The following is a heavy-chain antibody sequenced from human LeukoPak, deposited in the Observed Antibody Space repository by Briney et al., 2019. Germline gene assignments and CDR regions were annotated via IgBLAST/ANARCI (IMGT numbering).Heavy chain of an antibody. D-gene: IGHD5-18*01. CDR2: LNPDSGAT. CDR3: ASDGYSYGYGRGGIAAAGY. V-gene: IGHV1-2*02. J-gene: IGHJ4*02. CDR1: GYSFTGYY. Sequence: ASVKVSCKASGYSFTGYYMHWVRQAPGQGPEWMGWLNPDSGATNYAQKFKGRVTMTRDTSISTAYMELSSLRSDDAAVYYCASDGYSYGYGRGGIAAAGYWGQGTLVTVSS.